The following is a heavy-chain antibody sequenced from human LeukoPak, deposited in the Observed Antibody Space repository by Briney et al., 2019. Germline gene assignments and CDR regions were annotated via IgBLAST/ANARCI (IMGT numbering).Heavy chain of an antibody. V-gene: IGHV4-34*01. Sequence: PSETLSLTCAVYGGSFRGYYWSWIRQPPGKGLEWIGEINHSGSTNYNPSLKSRVTISVDTSKNQFSLKLSSVTAADTAVYYCARVTFGGVIVDWGQGTLVTVSS. CDR1: GGSFRGYY. CDR3: ARVTFGGVIVD. D-gene: IGHD3-16*02. J-gene: IGHJ4*02. CDR2: INHSGST.